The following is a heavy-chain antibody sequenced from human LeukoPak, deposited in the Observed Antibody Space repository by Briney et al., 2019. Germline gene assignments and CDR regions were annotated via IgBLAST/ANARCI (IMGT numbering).Heavy chain of an antibody. V-gene: IGHV3-7*01. CDR2: IKEDGTIK. CDR1: GFTFSRYW. Sequence: PGGSLRLSCAASGFTFSRYWMSWVRQAPGKGLEWVANIKEDGTIKYYVDSVKGRLTTFRDNAKSSVFLQASSLRAEDTAMYYCARIGYSSSSIDYWGQGTLVTVSS. CDR3: ARIGYSSSSIDY. J-gene: IGHJ4*02. D-gene: IGHD6-13*01.